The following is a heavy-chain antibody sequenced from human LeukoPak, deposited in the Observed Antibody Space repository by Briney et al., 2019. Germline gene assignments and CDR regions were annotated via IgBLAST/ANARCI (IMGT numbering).Heavy chain of an antibody. CDR2: IYYDGSNK. CDR1: GFTFSSYG. CDR3: AKKGGTWAFDI. D-gene: IGHD1-1*01. V-gene: IGHV3-30*02. Sequence: GGSLRLSCAASGFTFSSYGMHWVRQAPGKGLEWVAFIYYDGSNKYYADSVKGRFTISRDNSKNTVYLQMNSLRAEDTAVYYCAKKGGTWAFDIWGQGTMVTVSS. J-gene: IGHJ3*02.